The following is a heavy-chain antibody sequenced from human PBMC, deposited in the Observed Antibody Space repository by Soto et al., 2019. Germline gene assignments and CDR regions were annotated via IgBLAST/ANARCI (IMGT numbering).Heavy chain of an antibody. D-gene: IGHD6-19*01. Sequence: QVQLVESGGGVVQPGRSLRLSCAASGFTFSSYAMHWVRQAPGKGLEWVAVISYDGSNKYYADSVKGRFTISRDNSKNMLYLQMNSLRAEDTAVYYCARDSAYYYYGMDVWGQGTTVTVSS. J-gene: IGHJ6*02. CDR1: GFTFSSYA. CDR2: ISYDGSNK. CDR3: ARDSAYYYYGMDV. V-gene: IGHV3-30-3*01.